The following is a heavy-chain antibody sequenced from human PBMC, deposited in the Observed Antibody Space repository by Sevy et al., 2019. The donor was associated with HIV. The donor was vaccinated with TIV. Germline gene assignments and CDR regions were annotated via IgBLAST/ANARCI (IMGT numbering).Heavy chain of an antibody. CDR2: ISDYNRYT. D-gene: IGHD3-10*01. CDR3: AREGYYYRPGTYRPPNYYGMDV. CDR1: GYTFSSYG. J-gene: IGHJ6*02. V-gene: IGHV1-18*01. Sequence: DAVKVSCKASGYTFSSYGISWVRQAPGQGLERRGWISDYNRYTNYPHKFQGRVTMSTETSTRTAYMELRSLRSDDRAVYFCAREGYYYRPGTYRPPNYYGMDVWGQGTAVTVSS.